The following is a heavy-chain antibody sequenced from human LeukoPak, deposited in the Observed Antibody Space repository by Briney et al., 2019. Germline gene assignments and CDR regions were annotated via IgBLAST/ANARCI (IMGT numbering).Heavy chain of an antibody. Sequence: PGGSLRLSCAAPGFTFSRFGMNWVRQAPGKGLEWISYISSSSSAIYYADSVKGRFTISRDNAKNSLYLQMNSLRDEDTAVYYCAQKGGTDHWGQGTLVTVSS. CDR1: GFTFSRFG. CDR3: AQKGGTDH. D-gene: IGHD2-15*01. V-gene: IGHV3-48*02. CDR2: ISSSSSAI. J-gene: IGHJ4*02.